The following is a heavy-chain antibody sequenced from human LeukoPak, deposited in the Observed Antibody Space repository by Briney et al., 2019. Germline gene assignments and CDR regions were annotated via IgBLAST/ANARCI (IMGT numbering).Heavy chain of an antibody. CDR1: GFTFSSSA. J-gene: IGHJ4*02. D-gene: IGHD6-13*01. Sequence: GGSLRLSCAASGFTFSSSAMSWVRQAPGKGLEWVSGISSSGDSTYYAGSVKGRFTISRDNSKNTLYLQMNSLRAEDTAVYYCAKEGSSSWLYYLDYWGQGSLVTVSS. V-gene: IGHV3-23*01. CDR3: AKEGSSSWLYYLDY. CDR2: ISSSGDST.